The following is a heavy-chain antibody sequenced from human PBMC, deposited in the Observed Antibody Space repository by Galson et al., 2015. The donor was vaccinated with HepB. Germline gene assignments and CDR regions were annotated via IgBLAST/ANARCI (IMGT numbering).Heavy chain of an antibody. CDR3: ARDGRDGYNSPYFDY. J-gene: IGHJ4*02. Sequence: SVKVSCKASGGTFSSYAISWVRQAPGQGLEWMGGIIPIFGTANYAQKFQGRVTITADESTSTAYMELSSLRSEDTAVYYCARDGRDGYNSPYFDYWGQGTLVTVSS. V-gene: IGHV1-69*13. D-gene: IGHD5-24*01. CDR2: IIPIFGTA. CDR1: GGTFSSYA.